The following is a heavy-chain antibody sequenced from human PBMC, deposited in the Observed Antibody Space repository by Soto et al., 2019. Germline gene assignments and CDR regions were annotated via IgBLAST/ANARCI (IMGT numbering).Heavy chain of an antibody. Sequence: PGGSLRLSCAAFGFTFNNYAMSWVRQAPGKGLEWVSDISGSGFSTDYADSAKGRFTISRDNSKNTLFLQLNSLRAEDTVLYFCAKGSRKSPGFALDIWGQGTMVTVSS. CDR1: GFTFNNYA. CDR3: AKGSRKSPGFALDI. V-gene: IGHV3-23*01. J-gene: IGHJ3*02. CDR2: ISGSGFST.